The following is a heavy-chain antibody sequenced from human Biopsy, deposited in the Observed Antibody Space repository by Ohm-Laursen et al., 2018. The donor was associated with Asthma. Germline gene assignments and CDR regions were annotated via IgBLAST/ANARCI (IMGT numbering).Heavy chain of an antibody. V-gene: IGHV1-69*13. J-gene: IGHJ4*02. D-gene: IGHD2-2*01. CDR2: IYSVFGTT. CDR1: GGTFNTYV. Sequence: SEKASHQSLGGTFNTYVIGWARQPPGHWLGWQGGIYSVFGTTTYPQKFQDRVTITADDSTSTVYMELSSLRSEDTAVYYCARKAGSCISRTCYSLDFWGQGTLVTVSS. CDR3: ARKAGSCISRTCYSLDF.